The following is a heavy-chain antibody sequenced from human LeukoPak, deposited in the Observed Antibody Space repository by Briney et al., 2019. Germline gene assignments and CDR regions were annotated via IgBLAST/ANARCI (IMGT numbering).Heavy chain of an antibody. CDR1: GFIFSNYT. V-gene: IGHV3-30*04. CDR3: AKDGAWLRFDD. D-gene: IGHD5-12*01. Sequence: GGSLRLSCAASGFIFSNYTMHWVRQAPGKGLEWLAVISYDGSSKYYADSVKGRFTISRDDSKNTLYLQMNNLRAEDTAVYYCAKDGAWLRFDDWGQGILVTVSS. CDR2: ISYDGSSK. J-gene: IGHJ4*02.